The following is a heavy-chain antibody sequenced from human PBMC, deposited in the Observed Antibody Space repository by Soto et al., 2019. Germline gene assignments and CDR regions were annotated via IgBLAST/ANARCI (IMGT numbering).Heavy chain of an antibody. Sequence: PGESLKISCTGSGYSFTSYWISWVRQMPGKGLEWMGRIDPSDSYTNYSPSFQAHVTIPADESISTAYLQWSSLKASDPARYYCAGALPHTYHGMDVWGQGTTFTVSS. D-gene: IGHD1-26*01. V-gene: IGHV5-10-1*01. CDR3: AGALPHTYHGMDV. J-gene: IGHJ6*02. CDR1: GYSFTSYW. CDR2: IDPSDSYT.